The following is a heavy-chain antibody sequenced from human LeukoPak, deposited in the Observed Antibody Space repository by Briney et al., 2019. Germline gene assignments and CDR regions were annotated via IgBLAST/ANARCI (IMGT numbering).Heavy chain of an antibody. CDR3: ARGRNRYYYDSSGYPPDY. CDR2: IYYSGST. CDR1: GGSISSYY. Sequence: SEALSLTCTVSGGSISSYYWSWIRQPPGKGLEWIGYIYYSGSTNYNPSLKSRVTISVDTSKNQFSLKLSSVTATDTAVYYCARGRNRYYYDSSGYPPDYWGQGTLVTVSS. D-gene: IGHD3-22*01. J-gene: IGHJ4*02. V-gene: IGHV4-59*12.